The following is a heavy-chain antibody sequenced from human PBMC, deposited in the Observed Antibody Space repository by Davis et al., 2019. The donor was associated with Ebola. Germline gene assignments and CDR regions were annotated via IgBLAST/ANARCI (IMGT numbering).Heavy chain of an antibody. CDR3: ARDPDTSGYYSWFDP. Sequence: GESLKISCAASGFTVSSNYMTWVRQAPGKGLEWVSVIYNGGRTFYADSVKGRFTISRHNLKNMLYLQMNSLRVQDTAVYYCARDPDTSGYYSWFDPWGQGTLVTVSS. J-gene: IGHJ5*02. CDR1: GFTVSSNY. V-gene: IGHV3-53*01. CDR2: IYNGGRT. D-gene: IGHD5-18*01.